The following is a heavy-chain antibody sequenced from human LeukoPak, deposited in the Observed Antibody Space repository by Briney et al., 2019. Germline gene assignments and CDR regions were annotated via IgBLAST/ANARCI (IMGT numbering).Heavy chain of an antibody. Sequence: SETLSLTCTVSGGSISSYYWSWIRQPPGKGLEWVAYVHYSGTTKYNPSLQSRVTTAVDMSKKEVSLRLDSVTAADTAVYYCAGDMRGSAKVWFDSWGQGVQVIVSS. V-gene: IGHV4-59*12. CDR1: GGSISSYY. CDR2: VHYSGTT. J-gene: IGHJ5*01. D-gene: IGHD3-10*01. CDR3: AGDMRGSAKVWFDS.